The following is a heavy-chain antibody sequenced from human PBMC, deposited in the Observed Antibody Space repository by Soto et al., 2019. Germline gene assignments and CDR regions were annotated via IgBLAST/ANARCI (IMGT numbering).Heavy chain of an antibody. CDR2: VTGGSSTT. CDR1: GFSFRSYV. V-gene: IGHV3-23*01. D-gene: IGHD6-19*01. CDR3: AKVQQWMGNFYFDD. Sequence: EVRLLESGGGLVQPGGSLRLSCAASGFSFRSYVMGWVRLAPGKGLEWVSTVTGGSSTTYYPDSVKGRFTISRDNSQNMLYLEMNSLRAEDTAVYYCAKVQQWMGNFYFDDWGQGTLVTVSS. J-gene: IGHJ4*02.